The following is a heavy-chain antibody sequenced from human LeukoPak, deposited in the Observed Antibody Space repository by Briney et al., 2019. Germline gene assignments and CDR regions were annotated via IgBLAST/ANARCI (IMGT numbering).Heavy chain of an antibody. Sequence: PSETLSLTCTVSGGSISSGGYYWRWIRQPPGKGLEWIGYIYHSGSTYYNPSLKSRVTISVDRSKNQFSLKLSSVTAADTAVYYCAREMMVAVYFDYWGQGTLVTVSS. J-gene: IGHJ4*02. CDR2: IYHSGST. D-gene: IGHD2-15*01. V-gene: IGHV4-30-2*01. CDR3: AREMMVAVYFDY. CDR1: GGSISSGGYY.